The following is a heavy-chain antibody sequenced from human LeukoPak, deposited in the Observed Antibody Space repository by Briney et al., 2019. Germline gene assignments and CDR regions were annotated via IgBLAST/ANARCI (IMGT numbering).Heavy chain of an antibody. J-gene: IGHJ4*02. Sequence: GGCLRLSCAASGFTFSSYVMNWVRQAPGKGLEWVSAITGSGGSTYYADSVKGRFTISRDNSKNAVYLQMNSLRAEDTAVYYCSKDPALWGQGTMVTVSS. CDR3: SKDPAL. CDR1: GFTFSSYV. V-gene: IGHV3-23*01. CDR2: ITGSGGST.